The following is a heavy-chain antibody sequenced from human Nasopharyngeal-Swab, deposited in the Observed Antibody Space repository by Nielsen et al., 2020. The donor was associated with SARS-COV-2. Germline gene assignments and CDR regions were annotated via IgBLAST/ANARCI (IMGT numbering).Heavy chain of an antibody. D-gene: IGHD3-3*01. CDR3: ARDRLRFLERLGDAFDI. J-gene: IGHJ3*02. V-gene: IGHV3-30-3*01. Sequence: WIRQPPGKGLEWVAVISYDGSNKYYADSVKGRFTISRDNSKNTLYLQMNSLRAEDTAVYYCARDRLRFLERLGDAFDIWGQGTMVTVSS. CDR2: ISYDGSNK.